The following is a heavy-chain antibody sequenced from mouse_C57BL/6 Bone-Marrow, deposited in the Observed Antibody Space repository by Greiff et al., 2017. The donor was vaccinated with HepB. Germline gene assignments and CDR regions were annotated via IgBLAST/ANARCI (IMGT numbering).Heavy chain of an antibody. J-gene: IGHJ4*01. CDR1: GFNIKDYY. Sequence: EVKLVESGAELVRPGASVKLSCTASGFNIKDYYMHWVKQRPEQGLEWIGRIDPEDGDTEYAPKFQGKATMTADTSSNTAYLQLSSLTSEDTAVYYCTSFITTVVAKMDYWGQGTSVTVSS. V-gene: IGHV14-1*01. CDR2: IDPEDGDT. CDR3: TSFITTVVAKMDY. D-gene: IGHD1-1*01.